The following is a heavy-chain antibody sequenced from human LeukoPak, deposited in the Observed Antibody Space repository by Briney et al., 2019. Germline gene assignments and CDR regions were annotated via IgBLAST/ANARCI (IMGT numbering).Heavy chain of an antibody. CDR2: ISDSGGST. V-gene: IGHV3-23*01. CDR1: ASTFSSYA. D-gene: IGHD1-26*01. Sequence: GRSLRLSCATSASTFSSYAMSWVRQAPEKWLEWVSIISDSGGSTYHADSVTGRFTISRDNSKNTLYLQMNSLGAGDTAVYYCAKDQWELLYWGQGTLVTPSS. J-gene: IGHJ4*02. CDR3: AKDQWELLY.